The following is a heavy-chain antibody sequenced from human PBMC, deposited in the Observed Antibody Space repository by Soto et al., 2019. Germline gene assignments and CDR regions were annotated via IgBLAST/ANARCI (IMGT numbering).Heavy chain of an antibody. D-gene: IGHD2-2*01. Sequence: QVQLVESGGGVVQPGRSLRLSCAASGFTFSTYGMLWVRQAPGKGLEWVAVISYDGSNKYYADSVKGRLTISRDNSKNTLYLQMNSLRAEDTAVYYCAKGQHCSTTSCYFYYYGMDVWGQGTTVAVSS. CDR3: AKGQHCSTTSCYFYYYGMDV. V-gene: IGHV3-30*18. J-gene: IGHJ6*02. CDR1: GFTFSTYG. CDR2: ISYDGSNK.